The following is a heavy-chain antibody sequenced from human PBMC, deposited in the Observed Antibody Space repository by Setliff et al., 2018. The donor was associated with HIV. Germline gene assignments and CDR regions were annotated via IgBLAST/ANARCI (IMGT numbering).Heavy chain of an antibody. CDR1: GYTFSDYY. CDR3: AIGSSNWPHRPNNYYFDY. D-gene: IGHD6-13*01. V-gene: IGHV1-2*02. J-gene: IGHJ4*02. Sequence: ASVKVSCKASGYTFSDYYLHWVRQAPGQAIEWMGWINPLSDATKFSHKFQESLRDTSASTAYMELSSLRSEDTGVYYCAIGSSNWPHRPNNYYFDYWGQGTPVTVSS. CDR2: INPLSDAT.